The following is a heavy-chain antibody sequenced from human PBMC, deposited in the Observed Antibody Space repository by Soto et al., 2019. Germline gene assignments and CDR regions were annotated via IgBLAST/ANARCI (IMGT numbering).Heavy chain of an antibody. V-gene: IGHV4-31*03. CDR2: IYYSGST. Sequence: SDTLSLTCTVSGGTISRGGYYGSWIRQHPGKGLEWIGYIYYSGSTYYNPSLKSRVTISVDTSKNQFSLKLSSVTAADTAVYYCARVPYTDYGMDVWGQGTTVTVSS. CDR1: GGTISRGGYY. CDR3: ARVPYTDYGMDV. D-gene: IGHD1-1*01. J-gene: IGHJ6*02.